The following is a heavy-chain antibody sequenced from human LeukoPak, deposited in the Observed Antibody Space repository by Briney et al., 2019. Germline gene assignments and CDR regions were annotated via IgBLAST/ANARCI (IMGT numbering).Heavy chain of an antibody. Sequence: SETLSLTCTVSGGSISSSSYYWGWIRQPPGKGLEWIGSIYYSGSTYYNPSLKSRVTISVDTSKSLFSLKLSSVTAADTAVYYCARHYDSGGYPFDYWGQGTLVTVSS. V-gene: IGHV4-39*01. J-gene: IGHJ4*02. CDR2: IYYSGST. D-gene: IGHD4-17*01. CDR3: ARHYDSGGYPFDY. CDR1: GGSISSSSYY.